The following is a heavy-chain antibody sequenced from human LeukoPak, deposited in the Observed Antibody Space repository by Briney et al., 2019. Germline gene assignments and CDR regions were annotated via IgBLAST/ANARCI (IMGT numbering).Heavy chain of an antibody. J-gene: IGHJ6*03. CDR3: ARHVATVPWAYYYMDV. CDR1: GYSISSGYY. V-gene: IGHV4-38-2*01. Sequence: SETLSLTCAVSGYSISSGYYWGWIRQPPGKGLEWIGSIYHSGSTYYNPSLKSRVAISVDTSKNQFSLKLSSVTAADTAVYYGARHVATVPWAYYYMDVWGKGTTVTVSS. D-gene: IGHD6-25*01. CDR2: IYHSGST.